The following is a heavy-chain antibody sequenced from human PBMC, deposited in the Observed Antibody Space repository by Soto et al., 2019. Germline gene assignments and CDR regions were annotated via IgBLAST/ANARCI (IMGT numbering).Heavy chain of an antibody. CDR1: GASISRYY. D-gene: IGHD3-3*01. Sequence: PSETLSLTCTVSGASISRYYWSWIRLSPGKGLEWIGYLYNTGSTIYNPSLKSRVTISVDTSKNQFSLKLSSVTAADTAVYYCARSGSSHYDDAFDIWGQGTMVT. J-gene: IGHJ3*02. V-gene: IGHV4-59*01. CDR3: ARSGSSHYDDAFDI. CDR2: LYNTGST.